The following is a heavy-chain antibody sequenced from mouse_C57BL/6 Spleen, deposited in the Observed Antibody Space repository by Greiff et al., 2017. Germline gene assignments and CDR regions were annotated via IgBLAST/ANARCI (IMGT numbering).Heavy chain of an antibody. CDR1: GFSLTSYG. CDR3: ASGWDDAMDY. Sequence: VKLQESGPGLVAPSQSLSITCTVSGFSLTSYGVDWVRQSPGKGLEWLGVIWGVGSTNYNSALKSRLSISKDNSKSQVFLKMNSLQTDDTAMYYCASGWDDAMDYWGQGTSVTVSS. D-gene: IGHD4-1*01. CDR2: IWGVGST. J-gene: IGHJ4*01. V-gene: IGHV2-6*01.